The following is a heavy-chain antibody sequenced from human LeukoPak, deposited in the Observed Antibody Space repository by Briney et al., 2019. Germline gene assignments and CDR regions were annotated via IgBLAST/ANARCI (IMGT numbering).Heavy chain of an antibody. J-gene: IGHJ6*02. D-gene: IGHD3-3*01. CDR1: GYTFTSNY. CDR3: ARGPRDFWSGYYPVYYYGMDV. V-gene: IGHV1-46*01. Sequence: ASVKVSCKASGYTFTSNYIHWVRQAPGQGLEWMGMIYPRDGSTSYAQKFQGRVTVTRDTSTSTVHMELSSLRSEDTAVYYCARGPRDFWSGYYPVYYYGMDVWGQGTTVTVSS. CDR2: IYPRDGST.